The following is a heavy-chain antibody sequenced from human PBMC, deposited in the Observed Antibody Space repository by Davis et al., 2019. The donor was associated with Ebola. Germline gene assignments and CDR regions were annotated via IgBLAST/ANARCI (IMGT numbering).Heavy chain of an antibody. Sequence: GESLKISCKGSGFDFTKYWIAWVRQMPGKGLEWMGIIYPGDSNTRYSPSFQGQVTISADKSISTAYLQWSSLKASDTAMYYCARFRSRNYYYYGMDVWGQGTTVTVSS. CDR2: IYPGDSNT. D-gene: IGHD1-14*01. J-gene: IGHJ6*02. V-gene: IGHV5-51*01. CDR3: ARFRSRNYYYYGMDV. CDR1: GFDFTKYW.